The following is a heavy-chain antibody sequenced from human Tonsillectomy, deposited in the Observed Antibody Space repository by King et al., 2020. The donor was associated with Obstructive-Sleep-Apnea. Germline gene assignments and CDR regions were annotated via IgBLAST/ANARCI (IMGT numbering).Heavy chain of an antibody. D-gene: IGHD3-22*01. J-gene: IGHJ6*02. CDR3: ARAPAPYYYDSSGNPEMDV. CDR1: GFTVSSNY. Sequence: QLVQSGGGLVQPGGSLRLSCAASGFTVSSNYMSWVRQAPGKGLEWVSVIYSGGSTYYADSVKGRFTISSDNSKNTLYLKMNSLRAEDTAVYYCARAPAPYYYDSSGNPEMDVWGQGTTVTVSS. V-gene: IGHV3-66*01. CDR2: IYSGGST.